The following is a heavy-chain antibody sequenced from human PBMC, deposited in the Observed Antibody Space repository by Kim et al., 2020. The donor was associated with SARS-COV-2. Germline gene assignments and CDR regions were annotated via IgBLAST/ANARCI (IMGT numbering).Heavy chain of an antibody. CDR3: AREATRSWGLEG. V-gene: IGHV1-3*01. D-gene: IGHD3-16*01. J-gene: IGHJ4*02. CDR2: INAGNGNT. Sequence: ASVKVSCKASGYTFTSYAMHWVRQAPGQRLEWMGWINAGNGNTKYSQKFQGRVTITRDTSASTAYMELSSLRSEDTAVYYCAREATRSWGLEGWGQGTLVTVSS. CDR1: GYTFTSYA.